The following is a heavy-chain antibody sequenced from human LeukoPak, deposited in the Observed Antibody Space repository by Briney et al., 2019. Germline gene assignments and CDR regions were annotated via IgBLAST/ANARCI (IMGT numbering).Heavy chain of an antibody. V-gene: IGHV3-30*02. CDR3: ARVKGGIWFGEPFDY. J-gene: IGHJ4*02. Sequence: GGSLRLSCAASGFTFNTYGMHWVRQAPGKGLEWVAFIRYDGSYKYYADSVKGRFTISRDNAKNSLYLQMNSLRAEDTAVYYCARVKGGIWFGEPFDYWGQGTLVTVSS. D-gene: IGHD3-10*01. CDR1: GFTFNTYG. CDR2: IRYDGSYK.